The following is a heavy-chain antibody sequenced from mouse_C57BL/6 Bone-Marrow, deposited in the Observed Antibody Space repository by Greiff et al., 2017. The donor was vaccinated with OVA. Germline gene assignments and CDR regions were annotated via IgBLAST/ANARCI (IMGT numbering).Heavy chain of an antibody. Sequence: EVKLVESGEGLVKPGGSLKLSCAASGFTFSSYAMSWVRQTPEKRLEWVAYISSGGDYIYYADTVKGRFTISRDNARNTLYLQMSSLKSEDTAMYYCTSDRPYGSFYYAMDYWGQGTSVTVSS. CDR1: GFTFSSYA. J-gene: IGHJ4*01. CDR3: TSDRPYGSFYYAMDY. CDR2: ISSGGDYI. V-gene: IGHV5-9-1*02. D-gene: IGHD1-1*01.